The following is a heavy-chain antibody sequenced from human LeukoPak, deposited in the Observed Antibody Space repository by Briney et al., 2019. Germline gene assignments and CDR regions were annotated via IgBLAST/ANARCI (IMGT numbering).Heavy chain of an antibody. V-gene: IGHV1-2*06. D-gene: IGHD3-3*01. Sequence: GASVTVSCKASGYTFTGYYMHWLRQAPGQGLEWMGRINPNSGGTNYAPKFQGRVTMTRDTSISTAYMELSRLRSDDTAVYYCAFLEEWSNFDYWGQGTLVTVSS. J-gene: IGHJ4*02. CDR3: AFLEEWSNFDY. CDR2: INPNSGGT. CDR1: GYTFTGYY.